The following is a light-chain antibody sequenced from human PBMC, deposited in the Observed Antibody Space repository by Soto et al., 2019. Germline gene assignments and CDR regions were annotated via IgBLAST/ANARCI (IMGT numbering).Light chain of an antibody. CDR2: AAS. V-gene: IGKV1D-12*01. CDR1: QDVRSW. Sequence: DIQMTHSPSCVCPSXHNRVTITXXASQDVRSWLVWYQQKPGKAPKLLIYAASSLQSGVPSRFSGSGSGTDYTLTISSLQPEDFATYYCLQANSFPLTFGGGTRLEIK. CDR3: LQANSFPLT. J-gene: IGKJ5*01.